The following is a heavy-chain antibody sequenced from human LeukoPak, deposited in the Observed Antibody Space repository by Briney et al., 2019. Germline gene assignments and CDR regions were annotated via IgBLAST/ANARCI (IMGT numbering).Heavy chain of an antibody. CDR2: INPSGGST. D-gene: IGHD6-13*01. CDR3: ARGYSSSWYVLPFDY. CDR1: GYTFTGYY. V-gene: IGHV1-46*01. Sequence: ASVKVSCKASGYTFTGYYMHWARQAPGQGLEWMGIINPSGGSTSYAQKFQGRVTMTRDMSTSTVYMELSSLRSEDTAVYYCARGYSSSWYVLPFDYWGQGTLVTVSS. J-gene: IGHJ4*02.